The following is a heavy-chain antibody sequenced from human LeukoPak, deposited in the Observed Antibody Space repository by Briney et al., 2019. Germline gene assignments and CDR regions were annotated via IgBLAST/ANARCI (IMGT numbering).Heavy chain of an antibody. J-gene: IGHJ4*02. V-gene: IGHV1-2*02. Sequence: ASVKVSCKASGYTFTGYYMHWVRQAPGQGLEWMGWINPNSGDTKFAQKFQGRVTMTRDTSITTAYMEVSRLGSDDTAVYYCARDSRDGYNNFDYWGQGTLVTVSS. CDR1: GYTFTGYY. CDR3: ARDSRDGYNNFDY. D-gene: IGHD5-24*01. CDR2: INPNSGDT.